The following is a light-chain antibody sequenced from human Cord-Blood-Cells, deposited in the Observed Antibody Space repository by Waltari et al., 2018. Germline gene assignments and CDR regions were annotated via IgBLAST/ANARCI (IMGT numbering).Light chain of an antibody. CDR2: DVS. CDR1: SSDVGGYNY. J-gene: IGLJ2*01. V-gene: IGLV2-14*01. Sequence: QSALTQPASVSGSPGQSITISCTGTSSDVGGYNYVSWYQQHPGKAPKLMMYDVSKRPSGVWNRFSDSKSGNTASLTISGLQAEDEADYYCSSYTSSSTVVFGGGTKLTVL. CDR3: SSYTSSSTVV.